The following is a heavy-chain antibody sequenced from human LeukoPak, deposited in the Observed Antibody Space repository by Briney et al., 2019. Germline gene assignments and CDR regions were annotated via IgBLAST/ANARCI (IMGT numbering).Heavy chain of an antibody. CDR1: GFTFSSNA. J-gene: IGHJ4*02. Sequence: GGSLRLSCAVSGFTFSSNAMHWVRQAPGKGLEWVAVISYDGSNKYYADSVKGRFTISRDNSKITLYLQMSSLRAEDTAVYYCATDAGSSGGFDYWGQGTLVTVSS. CDR2: ISYDGSNK. V-gene: IGHV3-30-3*01. CDR3: ATDAGSSGGFDY. D-gene: IGHD6-19*01.